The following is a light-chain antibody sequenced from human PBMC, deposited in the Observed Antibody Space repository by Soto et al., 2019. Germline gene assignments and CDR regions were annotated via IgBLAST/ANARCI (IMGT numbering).Light chain of an antibody. CDR3: VLYMGSGIWV. CDR1: SGSVSTSYS. CDR2: STN. V-gene: IGLV8-61*01. Sequence: QTVVTQEPSFSVSPGGTVTLTCGLSSGSVSTSYSPSWYQQTPGQAPRTLIYSTNTRSSGVPERFSGSILGNKAALTITGAQADDESDYYCVLYMGSGIWVFGGGTKLTVL. J-gene: IGLJ3*02.